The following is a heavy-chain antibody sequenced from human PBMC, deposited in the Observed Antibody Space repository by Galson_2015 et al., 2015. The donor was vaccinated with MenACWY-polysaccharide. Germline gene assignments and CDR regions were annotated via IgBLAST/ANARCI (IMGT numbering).Heavy chain of an antibody. Sequence: SVKVSCKASGYTFTSYDINWVRQATGQGLGWMGWMNPNSGNTGYAQKFQGRVTMTRNTFISTAYMELSSLRSEDTAVYYCARVGIYGDYLRRFDPWGQGTLVTVSS. D-gene: IGHD4-17*01. CDR2: MNPNSGNT. V-gene: IGHV1-8*01. J-gene: IGHJ5*02. CDR3: ARVGIYGDYLRRFDP. CDR1: GYTFTSYD.